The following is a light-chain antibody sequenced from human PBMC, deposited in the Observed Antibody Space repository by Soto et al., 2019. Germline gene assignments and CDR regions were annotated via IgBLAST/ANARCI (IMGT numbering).Light chain of an antibody. Sequence: QSVLTQSPSASGTPGQRVTISCSGSSSNIGSNTVNWYQQLPGTAPKLLIYAHIQRPSGVPDRFSGSTSGTSASLAISGLQSEDEADYYCAVWDDSLNGYVFGTGTKLTVL. V-gene: IGLV1-44*01. CDR2: AHI. CDR3: AVWDDSLNGYV. CDR1: SSNIGSNT. J-gene: IGLJ1*01.